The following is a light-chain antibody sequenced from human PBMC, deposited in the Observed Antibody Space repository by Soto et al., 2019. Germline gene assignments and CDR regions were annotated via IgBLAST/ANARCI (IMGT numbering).Light chain of an antibody. CDR2: GAS. J-gene: IGKJ5*01. V-gene: IGKV3-20*01. CDR1: QSVSPSS. Sequence: EILLTQSPGTLSLSPGERATLSCRASQSVSPSSFAWYQQRPGQSPRLLIYGASSRATGIPDRFSGRGSGTDFTLIISRLEPEDFAVYYCQQYGSSPPITFGQGTRLEIK. CDR3: QQYGSSPPIT.